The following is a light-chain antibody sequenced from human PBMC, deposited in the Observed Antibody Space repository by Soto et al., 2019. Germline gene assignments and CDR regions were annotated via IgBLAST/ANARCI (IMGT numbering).Light chain of an antibody. Sequence: EIVMTQSPATLSVSPGERATLSCRASQSVSSNLAWYQQKPGQAPRLLIYGASTRATGIPARFSFSRSGTEFTLTISSLQSEDFAVYYCQQYNNWPQTFGQGTKVEIK. V-gene: IGKV3-15*01. CDR2: GAS. J-gene: IGKJ1*01. CDR1: QSVSSN. CDR3: QQYNNWPQT.